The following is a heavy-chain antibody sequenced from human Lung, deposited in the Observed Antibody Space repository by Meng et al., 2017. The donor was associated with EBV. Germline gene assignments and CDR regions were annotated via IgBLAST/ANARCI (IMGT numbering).Heavy chain of an antibody. CDR1: GGSISSGYF. D-gene: IGHD4-17*01. V-gene: IGHV4-39*01. Sequence: QLQRQDSRPALQIPSCTLSLTCTVSGGSISSGYFWCFIRQHPGKGLGWIGTIFYTGNAYYSPTLKSRITLSADTSKNHFSLNLRSVTAADTAVYFCARHAEYGDYKSYFDPWGQGTLVTVSS. J-gene: IGHJ5*02. CDR2: IFYTGNA. CDR3: ARHAEYGDYKSYFDP.